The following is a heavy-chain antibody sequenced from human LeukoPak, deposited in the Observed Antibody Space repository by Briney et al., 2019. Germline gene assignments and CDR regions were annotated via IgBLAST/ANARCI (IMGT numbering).Heavy chain of an antibody. CDR2: INPSGGST. V-gene: IGHV1-46*01. CDR3: ARKAYYYDSTRSGNGGFDY. CDR1: GYTFTGYY. D-gene: IGHD3-22*01. J-gene: IGHJ4*02. Sequence: ASVKVSCKASGYTFTGYYMHWVRQAPGQGLEWMGIINPSGGSTSYAQKFQGRVTMTRDTSTSTVYMELSSLGSEDTAVYYCARKAYYYDSTRSGNGGFDYWGQGTLVTVSS.